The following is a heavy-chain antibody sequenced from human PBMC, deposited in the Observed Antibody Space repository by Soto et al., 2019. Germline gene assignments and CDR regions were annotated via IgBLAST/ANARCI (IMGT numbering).Heavy chain of an antibody. CDR1: GDSISSSGSS. D-gene: IGHD3-22*01. CDR3: AASLSTQYSDSSGYYPDFDI. Sequence: HLQLQESGSGLVKPSQTLSLTCDVSGDSISSSGSSWNWIRQPPGKALEWIGFTYHSGSTYYNPSLESRVTISVDRSKNQFSLKLKSVTAADRAVYYCAASLSTQYSDSSGYYPDFDIWGQGIMVTVSS. CDR2: TYHSGST. J-gene: IGHJ3*02. V-gene: IGHV4-30-2*01.